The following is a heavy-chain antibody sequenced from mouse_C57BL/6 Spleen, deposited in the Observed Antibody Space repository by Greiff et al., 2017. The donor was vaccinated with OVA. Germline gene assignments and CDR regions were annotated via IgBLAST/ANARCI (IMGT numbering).Heavy chain of an antibody. CDR1: GYTFTSYG. Sequence: EVKLVESGAELVRPGSSVKMSCKTSGYTFTSYGINWVKQRPGQGLEWIGYIYIGNGYTEYNEKFKGKATLTSDTSSSTAYMQLSSLTSEDSAIYFGARSPQTAQAPAWFAYWGQGTLVTVSA. CDR2: IYIGNGYT. D-gene: IGHD3-2*02. V-gene: IGHV1-58*01. J-gene: IGHJ3*01. CDR3: ARSPQTAQAPAWFAY.